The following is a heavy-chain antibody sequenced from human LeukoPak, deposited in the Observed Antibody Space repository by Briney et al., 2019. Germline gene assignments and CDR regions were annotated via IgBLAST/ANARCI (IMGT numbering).Heavy chain of an antibody. CDR1: GFTFSDYY. J-gene: IGHJ4*02. V-gene: IGHV3-11*01. CDR2: IRNSGSAT. Sequence: GGSLRLSCTASGFTFSDYYMNWVRQAPGKGLEWISYIRNSGSATYYADSVEGRFTISRDNTKNSLYLQMNSLRPEDTAMYYCTRGAEVSGYPVFQHWGQGALVTVSS. CDR3: TRGAEVSGYPVFQH. D-gene: IGHD3-22*01.